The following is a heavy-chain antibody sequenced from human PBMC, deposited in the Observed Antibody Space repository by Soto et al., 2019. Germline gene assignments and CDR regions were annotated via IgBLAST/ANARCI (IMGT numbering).Heavy chain of an antibody. J-gene: IGHJ4*02. V-gene: IGHV1-3*05. D-gene: IGHD2-21*02. CDR1: GYTFTSYA. Sequence: QVQLVQSGAAEKKPGASVKVSCKASGYTFTSYAMHWVRQAPGQRLEWMGWINAGNGNTKYSQKFQGRVTITSDTSASTAYMELSSLRAEDTAVYYCARSIVVVTALDYWGQGTLVTVSS. CDR3: ARSIVVVTALDY. CDR2: INAGNGNT.